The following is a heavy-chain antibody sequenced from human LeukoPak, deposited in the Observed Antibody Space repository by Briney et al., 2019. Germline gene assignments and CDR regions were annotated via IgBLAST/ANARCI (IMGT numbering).Heavy chain of an antibody. CDR1: GFTFSSHH. D-gene: IGHD1-1*01. V-gene: IGHV3-23*01. CDR2: VGITGGDT. CDR3: AREDPTVVLSLDY. Sequence: GGSLRLSCAASGFTFSSHHMSWVRQGPGKRLEWVAAVGITGGDTYHSGSVNGRFTISRDNSKNTLYLQMNSLRAEDTAVYYCAREDPTVVLSLDYWGQGTLVTVSS. J-gene: IGHJ4*02.